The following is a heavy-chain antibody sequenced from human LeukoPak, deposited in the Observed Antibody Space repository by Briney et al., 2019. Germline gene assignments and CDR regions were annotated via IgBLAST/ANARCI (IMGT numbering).Heavy chain of an antibody. CDR1: GGTFSIYA. J-gene: IGHJ3*02. D-gene: IGHD2-15*01. CDR2: IIPIFGTA. Sequence: GASVKVSFKASGGTFSIYAISWVRQAPGQGLEWMGGIIPIFGTANYAQKFQGRVTITADESTSTAYMELSSLRSEDTAVYYCARGPFIGAFDIWGQGTMVTVSS. CDR3: ARGPFIGAFDI. V-gene: IGHV1-69*01.